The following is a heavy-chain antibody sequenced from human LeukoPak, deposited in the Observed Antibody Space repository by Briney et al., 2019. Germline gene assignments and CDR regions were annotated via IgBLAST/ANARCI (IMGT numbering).Heavy chain of an antibody. D-gene: IGHD3-9*01. J-gene: IGHJ4*02. V-gene: IGHV3-23*01. CDR1: GFIFINYA. Sequence: GGSLRLSCAASGFIFINYAMYWVRQAPGKGLEWVSAISGRSDNTYYADSAKGRFTLSRDSSKNTLYLQMNSLRADDTAVYYCAKWGDYDVLTGYYVSDFWGQGTLVTVSS. CDR2: ISGRSDNT. CDR3: AKWGDYDVLTGYYVSDF.